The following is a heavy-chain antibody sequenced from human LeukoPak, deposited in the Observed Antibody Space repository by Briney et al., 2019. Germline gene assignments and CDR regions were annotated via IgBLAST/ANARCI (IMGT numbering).Heavy chain of an antibody. CDR2: ISSSGNNA. V-gene: IGHV3-23*01. Sequence: PGGSLRLSCAVSGFXFRDAAMTWVRQAPGKGLEWVSLISSSGNNAYYADSVKGRFTISRDNSKNTLSLQMNSLRVEDTAIYYCAKDIQLSTWGLGTMVTVSS. CDR1: GFXFRDAA. D-gene: IGHD5-24*01. J-gene: IGHJ3*01. CDR3: AKDIQLST.